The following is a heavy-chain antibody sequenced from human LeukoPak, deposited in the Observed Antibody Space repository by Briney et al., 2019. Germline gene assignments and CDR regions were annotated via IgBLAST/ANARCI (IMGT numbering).Heavy chain of an antibody. CDR1: GGSISSGDYY. J-gene: IGHJ3*02. CDR3: AMTGIVGGRPFDI. D-gene: IGHD1-26*01. CDR2: IYYSGST. Sequence: KTSETLSLTCTVSGGSISSGDYYWSWIRQPPGKGLEWIGYIYYSGSTYYNPSLKSRVTISVDTSKNQFSLKLSSVTAADTAVYYRAMTGIVGGRPFDIWGQGTMVTVSS. V-gene: IGHV4-30-4*08.